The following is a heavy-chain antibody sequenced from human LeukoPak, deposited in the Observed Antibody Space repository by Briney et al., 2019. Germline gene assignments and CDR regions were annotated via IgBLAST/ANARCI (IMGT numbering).Heavy chain of an antibody. CDR3: TTQKYYYDSSGYYFGFG. Sequence: GGSLSLPFPALGFTFVSIWLGGVGRAPGRGREWVAGFKGKPEGGTTDYAAPVKGRFTISRDDSKNTLYLQMNSLKTEDTAVYYCTTQKYYYDSSGYYFGFGWGQGTLVTVSS. CDR2: FKGKPEGGTT. J-gene: IGHJ4*02. D-gene: IGHD3-22*01. V-gene: IGHV3-15*01. CDR1: GFTFVSIW.